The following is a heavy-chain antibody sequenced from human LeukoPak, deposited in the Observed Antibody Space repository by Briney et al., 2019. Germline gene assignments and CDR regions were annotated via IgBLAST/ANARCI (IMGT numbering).Heavy chain of an antibody. CDR1: GYTFTSYG. J-gene: IGHJ4*02. Sequence: GASVKVSCKASGYTFTSYGISWVRQAPGQGLEWMGWISGYNGSTNNAHKFQARVTMTTDTSTSTAYMELRSLRSDDTAVYYCARDSSSVPSTWYYWGQGTLVTVSS. CDR3: ARDSSSVPSTWYY. CDR2: ISGYNGST. V-gene: IGHV1-18*01. D-gene: IGHD2-15*01.